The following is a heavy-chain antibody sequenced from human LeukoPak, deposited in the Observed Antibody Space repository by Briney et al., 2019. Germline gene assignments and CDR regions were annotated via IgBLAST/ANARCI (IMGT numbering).Heavy chain of an antibody. V-gene: IGHV3-30*02. J-gene: IGHJ5*02. Sequence: GGSLRLSCAASGFTFSGYGMHWVRQAPGKGLEWVAFIRNDGSNKYYADSVKGRFTISRDNSKNTLYLQMNSLRAEDTAVYYCARVPDGYNLGTYFDPWGQGTLVTVSS. D-gene: IGHD5-24*01. CDR3: ARVPDGYNLGTYFDP. CDR2: IRNDGSNK. CDR1: GFTFSGYG.